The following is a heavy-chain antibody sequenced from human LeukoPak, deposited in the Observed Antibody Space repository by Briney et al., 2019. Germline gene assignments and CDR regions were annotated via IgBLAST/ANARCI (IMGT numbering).Heavy chain of an antibody. J-gene: IGHJ3*02. CDR3: ARHHNSGDAFDI. D-gene: IGHD6-19*01. CDR2: IYYSGST. Sequence: PSETLSLTCTVSGGSIRSYYWSWIRQPPGKGLEWIGYIYYSGSTNSNPSLKSRVTISVDTSKNQFSLKLSSVTAADTAVYYCARHHNSGDAFDIWGQGTMVTVSS. CDR1: GGSIRSYY. V-gene: IGHV4-59*08.